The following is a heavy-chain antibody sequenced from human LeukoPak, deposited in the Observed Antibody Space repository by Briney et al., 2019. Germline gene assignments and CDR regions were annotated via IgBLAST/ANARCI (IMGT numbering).Heavy chain of an antibody. Sequence: GGSLRLSCAASGFTFSSYAMSWVRQAPGKGLEWVSAISGSGGSTYYADSVKGRFTISRDNSKNTLYLQMNSLRAEDTAVYYCAKSHQLPFWEWLLRGVDYWGQGTLVTVSS. D-gene: IGHD3-3*01. CDR3: AKSHQLPFWEWLLRGVDY. CDR2: ISGSGGST. V-gene: IGHV3-23*01. CDR1: GFTFSSYA. J-gene: IGHJ4*02.